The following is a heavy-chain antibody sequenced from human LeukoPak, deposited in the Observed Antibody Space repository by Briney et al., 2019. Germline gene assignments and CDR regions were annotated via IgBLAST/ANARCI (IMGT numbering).Heavy chain of an antibody. D-gene: IGHD3-22*01. CDR3: ARLRSYYDSSGYYYDAGPTDY. Sequence: SETLSLTCTVSGVSISSYFWSWIRQPPGKGLEWIGYIYYSGSTNYNPSLKSRVTISVDTSKNQFSLKLSSVTAADTAVYYCARLRSYYDSSGYYYDAGPTDYWGQGTLVTVSS. V-gene: IGHV4-59*08. CDR2: IYYSGST. CDR1: GVSISSYF. J-gene: IGHJ4*02.